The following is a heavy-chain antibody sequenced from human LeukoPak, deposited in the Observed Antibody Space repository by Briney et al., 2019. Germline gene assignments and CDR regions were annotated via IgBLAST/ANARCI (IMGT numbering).Heavy chain of an antibody. Sequence: PGGSLRLSWAASGFTFSDYNMSWVRQAPGKGLEWVAVIYSGGSTYYADCVKGRFTISRDNSKNTLYLQMNSLRAEDTAVYYCARDRVGDYMDTWGQGTLVTVSS. CDR2: IYSGGST. CDR3: ARDRVGDYMDT. J-gene: IGHJ5*02. D-gene: IGHD4-17*01. V-gene: IGHV3-53*01. CDR1: GFTFSDYN.